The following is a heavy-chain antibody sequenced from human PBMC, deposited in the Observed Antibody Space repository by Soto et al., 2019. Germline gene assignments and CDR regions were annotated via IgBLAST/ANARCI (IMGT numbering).Heavy chain of an antibody. CDR3: AHRPVLRFLEWSKDHNWFDP. J-gene: IGHJ5*02. CDR1: GFSLSTSGVG. V-gene: IGHV2-5*02. D-gene: IGHD3-3*01. CDR2: IYWDDDK. Sequence: GPTLVNPTQTLTLTCTFTGFSLSTSGVGVGWIRQPPGKALEWLALIYWDDDKRYSPSLKSRLTITKDTSKNQVVLTMTNMDPVDTATYYCAHRPVLRFLEWSKDHNWFDPWGQGTLVTVSS.